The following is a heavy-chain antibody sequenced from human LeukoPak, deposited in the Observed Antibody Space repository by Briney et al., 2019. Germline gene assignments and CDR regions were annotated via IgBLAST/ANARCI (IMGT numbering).Heavy chain of an antibody. CDR1: GFTFSSYA. CDR2: ISGSGGST. J-gene: IGHJ6*02. V-gene: IGHV3-23*01. CDR3: AGIGPAMVRGVIRTYYYYGMDV. D-gene: IGHD3-10*01. Sequence: GGSLRLSCAASGFTFSSYAMSWVRQAPGKELEWVSAISGSGGSTYYADSVKGRFTISRDNSKNTLYLQMNSLRAEDTAVYYCAGIGPAMVRGVIRTYYYYGMDVWGQGTTVTVSS.